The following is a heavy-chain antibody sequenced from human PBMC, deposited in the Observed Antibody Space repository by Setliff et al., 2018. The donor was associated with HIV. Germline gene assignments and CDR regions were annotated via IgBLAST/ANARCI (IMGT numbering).Heavy chain of an antibody. J-gene: IGHJ4*02. CDR2: INTETGNP. V-gene: IGHV7-4-1*02. Sequence: ASVMVSCKASGYTLTTYGISWVRQAPGQGPEWLGWINTETGNPMYAQGFTGRFVFSLDTSVSTAYLQINSLKAEDTAMYYCARVGSYWSTFDYWGQGALVTVS. CDR1: GYTLTTYG. CDR3: ARVGSYWSTFDY. D-gene: IGHD1-26*01.